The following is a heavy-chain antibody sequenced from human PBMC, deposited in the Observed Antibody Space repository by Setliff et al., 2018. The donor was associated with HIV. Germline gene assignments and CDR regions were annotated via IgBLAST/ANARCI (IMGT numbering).Heavy chain of an antibody. V-gene: IGHV3-30*01. CDR1: GFTFSSYA. Sequence: SLRLSCAASGFTFSSYAMHWVRQAPGKGLEWVPVISYDGSNKYYADSVKGRFTISRDNSKNTLYLQMNSLRAEDTAVYHCAKDGYSDYLNSYFDYWGQGTLVTVSS. D-gene: IGHD4-17*01. CDR3: AKDGYSDYLNSYFDY. J-gene: IGHJ4*02. CDR2: ISYDGSNK.